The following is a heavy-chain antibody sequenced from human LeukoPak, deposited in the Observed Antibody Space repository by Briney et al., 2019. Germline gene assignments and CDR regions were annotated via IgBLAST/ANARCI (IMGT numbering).Heavy chain of an antibody. CDR2: IAWNSGSI. Sequence: GGSLRLSCAASGFIFDDYAMHWVRQAPGKGLEWVAGIAWNSGSIDYADSVKGRFTISRDNAKNSLYLQMNSLRVEDTALYYCARGPAYGARSDYLDYWGQGTLVTVSS. CDR1: GFIFDDYA. V-gene: IGHV3-9*01. CDR3: ARGPAYGARSDYLDY. D-gene: IGHD3-10*01. J-gene: IGHJ4*02.